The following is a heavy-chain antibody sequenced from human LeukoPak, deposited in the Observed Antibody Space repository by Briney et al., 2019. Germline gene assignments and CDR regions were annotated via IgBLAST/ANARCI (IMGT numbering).Heavy chain of an antibody. CDR2: ISADGIDK. J-gene: IGHJ4*02. V-gene: IGHV3-30*18. Sequence: PGGSLRLSCAASGFPFSSYGMHWVRQAPGKGLEWVAVISADGIDKYYADSVKGRFTISRDNSKNTLYLQMSSLRPEDTAVYYCAKDKGREGDYWGQGNLVTVSS. CDR1: GFPFSSYG. CDR3: AKDKGREGDY.